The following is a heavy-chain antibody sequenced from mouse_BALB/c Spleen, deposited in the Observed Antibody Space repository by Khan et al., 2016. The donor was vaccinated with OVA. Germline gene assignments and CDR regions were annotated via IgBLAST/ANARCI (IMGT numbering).Heavy chain of an antibody. CDR3: ALIYYDYGGFAY. J-gene: IGHJ3*01. D-gene: IGHD2-4*01. V-gene: IGHV1-61*01. Sequence: QVQLQQSGAELVRPGASVKLSCKASGYTFTTYWMNWMKQRPGQGLEWIGMIDPSDSNTHYTQMFKVKATLTVDKSSTTAYMQLSSLTSEDSAVYYCALIYYDYGGFAYWGQGTLVTVSA. CDR2: IDPSDSNT. CDR1: GYTFTTYW.